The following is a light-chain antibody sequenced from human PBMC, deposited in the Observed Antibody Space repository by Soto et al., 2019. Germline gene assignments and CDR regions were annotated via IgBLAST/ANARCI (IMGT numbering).Light chain of an antibody. J-gene: IGKJ2*01. Sequence: ERVMTQSPATLSVSPGERATFSCMASHSVSSKLAWYQQKPGQAPRLVIYDESTRATGFPATFSGSGSGTELTLTISDLQSEDFAVYYFKQYYNWQYTFGQGTKVDIX. CDR1: HSVSSK. CDR3: KQYYNWQYT. CDR2: DES. V-gene: IGKV3-15*01.